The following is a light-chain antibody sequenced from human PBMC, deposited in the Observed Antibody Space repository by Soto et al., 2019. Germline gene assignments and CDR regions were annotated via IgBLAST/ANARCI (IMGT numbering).Light chain of an antibody. V-gene: IGLV1-44*01. Sequence: QAVVTQPPSASGTPGQRVTISCSGTTSNIGSNPVNWYQQLPGTAPKLLIYSNIQRPSGVPDRLSGSKSGTSASLAIRGLQSEDEADYYCGTWDVSLRAGVFGGGTKLTVL. J-gene: IGLJ3*02. CDR2: SNI. CDR1: TSNIGSNP. CDR3: GTWDVSLRAGV.